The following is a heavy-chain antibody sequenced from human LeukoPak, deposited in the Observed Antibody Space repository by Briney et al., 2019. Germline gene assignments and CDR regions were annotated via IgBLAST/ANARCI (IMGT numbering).Heavy chain of an antibody. J-gene: IGHJ3*02. D-gene: IGHD3-9*01. Sequence: GGSLRLSCAASGFTFSSYAMHWVRQAPGKGLEWVAVISYDGSNKYYADSVKGRFTISRDNSKNTLYLQMNSLRAEDTAVYYCARDDAMYYDILTGPQGAFDIWGQGTMVTVSS. CDR3: ARDDAMYYDILTGPQGAFDI. V-gene: IGHV3-30*04. CDR1: GFTFSSYA. CDR2: ISYDGSNK.